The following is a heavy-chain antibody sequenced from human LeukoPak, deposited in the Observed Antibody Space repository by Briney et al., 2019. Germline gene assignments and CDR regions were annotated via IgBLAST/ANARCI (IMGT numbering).Heavy chain of an antibody. J-gene: IGHJ4*02. V-gene: IGHV1-2*02. CDR1: GYTFTVYY. CDR2: INPTSGAT. CDR3: ARAQQLVRGHDY. D-gene: IGHD6-13*01. Sequence: GASVKVSCKPSGYTFTVYYIHWGRQAPRQGLEWVGWINPTSGATNYAQKFQGRVTMTRDTSISTAYMELSRLRSDDTAVYYCARAQQLVRGHDYWGQGTLVTVSS.